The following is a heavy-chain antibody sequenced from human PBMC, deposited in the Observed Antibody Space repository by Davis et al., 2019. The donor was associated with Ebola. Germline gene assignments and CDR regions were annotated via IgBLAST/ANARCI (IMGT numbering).Heavy chain of an antibody. V-gene: IGHV3-21*01. CDR3: ARDVAGDAYGKDV. CDR2: IVSSSTYI. Sequence: GESLKISCAASGFTLGTYSMNWVRQAPGKGLEWVSSIVSSSTYIYYADSVKGRFTISRDNAKNSLYLQMNSLRAEDTAVYYCARDVAGDAYGKDVWGQGTTVTVSS. CDR1: GFTLGTYS. J-gene: IGHJ6*02.